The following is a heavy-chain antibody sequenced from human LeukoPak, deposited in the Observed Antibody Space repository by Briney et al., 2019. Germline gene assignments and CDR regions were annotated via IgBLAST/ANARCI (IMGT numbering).Heavy chain of an antibody. V-gene: IGHV1-24*01. Sequence: ASVKVSCKVSGYTLTELSMHWVRQAPGKGLEWMGGFDPEDGETIYAQKFQGRVTMTEDTSTDTAYMELSSLRSEDTAVYYCATGRRWLVPIDYWGQGTLVTVSS. CDR2: FDPEDGET. CDR3: ATGRRWLVPIDY. J-gene: IGHJ4*02. D-gene: IGHD6-19*01. CDR1: GYTLTELS.